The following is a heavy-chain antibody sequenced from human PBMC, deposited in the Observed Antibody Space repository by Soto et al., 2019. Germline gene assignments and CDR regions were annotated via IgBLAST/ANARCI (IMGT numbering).Heavy chain of an antibody. J-gene: IGHJ6*02. CDR1: GFTFSSYA. CDR2: ISGSGGST. V-gene: IGHV3-23*01. CDR3: AKDMNDYSNYGLGVYYYYGMDV. Sequence: GGSLRLSCAASGFTFSSYAMSWVRQAPGKGLEWVSAISGSGGSTYYADSVKGRFTISRDNSKNTLYLQMNSLRAEDTAVYYCAKDMNDYSNYGLGVYYYYGMDVWGQGTTVTVSS. D-gene: IGHD4-4*01.